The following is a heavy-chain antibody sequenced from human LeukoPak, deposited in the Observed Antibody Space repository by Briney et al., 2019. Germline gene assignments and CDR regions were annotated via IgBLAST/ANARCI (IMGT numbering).Heavy chain of an antibody. CDR1: GGTFSSYA. Sequence: ASVKVSCKASGGTFSSYAISWVRQAPGQGLEWMGGIIPIFGTANYAQKFQGRVTITADESTSTAYMELSSLRSEGTAVYYCTRKIAAAGNYYYYGMDVWGQGTTVTVSS. J-gene: IGHJ6*02. D-gene: IGHD6-13*01. CDR2: IIPIFGTA. CDR3: TRKIAAAGNYYYYGMDV. V-gene: IGHV1-69*13.